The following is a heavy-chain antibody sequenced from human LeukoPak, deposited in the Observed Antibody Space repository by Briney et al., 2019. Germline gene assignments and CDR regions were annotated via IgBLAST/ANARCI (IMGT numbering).Heavy chain of an antibody. CDR3: ARDQPYSSSWYVRGFDY. J-gene: IGHJ4*02. CDR1: GFTFSSYS. D-gene: IGHD6-13*01. V-gene: IGHV3-33*08. Sequence: GGSLRLSCAASGFTFSSYSMNWVRQAPGKGLEWVAVIWYDGSNKYYADSVKGRFTISRDNSKNTLYLQMNSLRAEDTAVYYCARDQPYSSSWYVRGFDYWGQGTLVTVSS. CDR2: IWYDGSNK.